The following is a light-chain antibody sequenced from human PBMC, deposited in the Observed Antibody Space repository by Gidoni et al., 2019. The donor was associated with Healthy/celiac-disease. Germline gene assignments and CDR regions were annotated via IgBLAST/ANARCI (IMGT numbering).Light chain of an antibody. CDR2: GAS. Sequence: EIVMTQSQATLSVSPGERATLSCRASQSVSSNLAWYQQKPGQAPRLLIYGASTRATGIPARFSGSGSGTEFTLTISSLQSEDFAVYYCQQYNNWPAITFXQXTRLEIK. CDR1: QSVSSN. CDR3: QQYNNWPAIT. V-gene: IGKV3-15*01. J-gene: IGKJ5*01.